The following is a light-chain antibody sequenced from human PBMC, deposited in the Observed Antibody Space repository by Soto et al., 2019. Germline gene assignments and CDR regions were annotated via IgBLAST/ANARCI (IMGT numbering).Light chain of an antibody. V-gene: IGLV2-14*01. CDR1: GSDIGAYNL. CDR3: ASLTTTNFV. J-gene: IGLJ1*01. CDR2: EVS. Sequence: QSVLTQPASVSGSPGQSVTISCTGTGSDIGAYNLVSWYQHHPDKAPKLMISEVSNRPSGVSDRFSGSKSGNTASLTISGLQSEDEADYYCASLTTTNFVFGTGTKVTVL.